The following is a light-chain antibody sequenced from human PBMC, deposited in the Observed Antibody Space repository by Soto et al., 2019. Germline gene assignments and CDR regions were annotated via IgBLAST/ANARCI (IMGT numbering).Light chain of an antibody. CDR3: LQDYNYPPT. J-gene: IGKJ5*01. CDR2: AAS. Sequence: AIQMTQSPSSQSASVGDRVTITFRASQAIRNDLGWYQQKPGKAPKLLIYAASSLQSGVPSRFSGSGSGTDFTLTISSLQAEDFATYYCLQDYNYPPTFGQGTRLEIK. V-gene: IGKV1-6*02. CDR1: QAIRND.